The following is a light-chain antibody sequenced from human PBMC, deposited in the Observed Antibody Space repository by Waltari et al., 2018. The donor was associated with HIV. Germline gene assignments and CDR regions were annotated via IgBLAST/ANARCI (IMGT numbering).Light chain of an antibody. CDR1: SSNIGADYD. J-gene: IGLJ2*01. Sequence: QSVLTQPPSVSGAPGQRVTISCTGGSSNIGADYDVHWYQQIPGTAPKLLISVNNNRPAGVPARFSASKSGASASLAITGLQAEDEADYFCQSYDRSLSASVVFGGGTKLTVL. CDR3: QSYDRSLSASVV. CDR2: VNN. V-gene: IGLV1-40*01.